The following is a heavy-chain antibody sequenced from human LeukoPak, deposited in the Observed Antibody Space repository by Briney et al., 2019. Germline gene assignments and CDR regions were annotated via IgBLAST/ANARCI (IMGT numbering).Heavy chain of an antibody. Sequence: GGSLRLSCTASGFTFGDYAMSWVRQAPGKGLEWVGFIRSKAYGGTIEYAASVKGRFTISRDDSKSIAYLQMNSLKTEDTAVYYCTRDQGVGATRRYYGMDVWGQGTTVTVSS. J-gene: IGHJ6*02. CDR1: GFTFGDYA. CDR2: IRSKAYGGTI. D-gene: IGHD1-26*01. CDR3: TRDQGVGATRRYYGMDV. V-gene: IGHV3-49*04.